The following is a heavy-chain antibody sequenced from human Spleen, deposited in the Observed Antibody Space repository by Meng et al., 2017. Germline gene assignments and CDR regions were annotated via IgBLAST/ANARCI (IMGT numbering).Heavy chain of an antibody. CDR1: GGSFSGYY. J-gene: IGHJ5*02. D-gene: IGHD1-26*01. V-gene: IGHV4-34*01. CDR3: ARRTVGASPNWFDP. CDR2: INHSGST. Sequence: SETLSLTCAVYGGSFSGYYWSWIRQPPGKGLEWIGEINHSGSTNYNPSLKSRVTISVDTSKNQFSLKLSSVTAADTAVYYCARRTVGASPNWFDPWGQGTLVTVSS.